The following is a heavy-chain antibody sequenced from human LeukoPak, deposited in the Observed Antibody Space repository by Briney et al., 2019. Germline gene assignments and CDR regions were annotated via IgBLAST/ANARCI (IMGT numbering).Heavy chain of an antibody. J-gene: IGHJ4*02. Sequence: GESLKISCKGSGYSFTSYWIGWVRQMPGKGLEWMGIIYPGDSDTRYSPSFQGQVTISADKSISTAYLQWSSLKASDTAMYYCARQLSGSYYTSYSDYWGQGTLVTVSS. V-gene: IGHV5-51*01. CDR1: GYSFTSYW. CDR2: IYPGDSDT. CDR3: ARQLSGSYYTSYSDY. D-gene: IGHD1-26*01.